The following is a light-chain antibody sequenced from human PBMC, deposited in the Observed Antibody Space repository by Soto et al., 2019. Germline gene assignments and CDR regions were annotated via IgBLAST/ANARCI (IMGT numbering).Light chain of an antibody. Sequence: QSPLTPPAPLSGFPGPSNTHSFHGTRSEGWGYNLRPLYPQQPCKTPKLKTCKHRGLPLGVSNRFSGSKSGNTASLTIAGLQAEDEADYYCNSYTNSRTYVFGTGTKVTVL. CDR1: RSEGWGYNL. CDR2: KHR. J-gene: IGLJ1*01. CDR3: NSYTNSRTYV. V-gene: IGLV2-14*02.